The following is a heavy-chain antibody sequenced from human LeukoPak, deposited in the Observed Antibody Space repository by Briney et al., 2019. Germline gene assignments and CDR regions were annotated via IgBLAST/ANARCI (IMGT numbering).Heavy chain of an antibody. D-gene: IGHD2/OR15-2a*01. CDR2: IWYDGSNK. CDR1: GFTFSSYG. CDR3: ATWAFYHNLDV. Sequence: GRSLRLSCAASGFTFSSYGMHWVRQAPGKGLEWVAVIWYDGSNKYYADSVKGRFTISRDNSKNSLYLQMSSLTSDDTALYYCATWAFYHNLDVWGQGTTVAVSS. J-gene: IGHJ6*02. V-gene: IGHV3-33*03.